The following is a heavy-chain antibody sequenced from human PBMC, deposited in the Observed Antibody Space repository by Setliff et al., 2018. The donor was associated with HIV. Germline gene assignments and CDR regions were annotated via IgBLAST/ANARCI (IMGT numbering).Heavy chain of an antibody. V-gene: IGHV1-69*11. Sequence: AASVKVSCKASGNTLRNNVINWVRQAPGHGLEWVGSLIPALGEPHYAQSVQGRAAITADDSTHTAYLELVNLRSDDTATFYCGRGTLYGVSDYWGPGTLVTVSS. D-gene: IGHD3-3*01. CDR2: LIPALGEP. CDR3: GRGTLYGVSDY. J-gene: IGHJ4*02. CDR1: GNTLRNNV.